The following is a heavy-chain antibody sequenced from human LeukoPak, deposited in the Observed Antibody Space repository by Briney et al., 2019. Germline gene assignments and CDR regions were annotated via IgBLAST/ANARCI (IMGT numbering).Heavy chain of an antibody. CDR3: VRAGYTSGWFLDD. J-gene: IGHJ4*02. Sequence: GGSLRLSCAASGFTFRSYAFHWVRHAPGKGLEYVSAINTDEDSTYYAESVRGRFTISRDNSRNTLYLQMGTLRIEDTAVYYCVRAGYTSGWFLDDWGQGTLVTVSS. V-gene: IGHV3-64*02. D-gene: IGHD6-19*01. CDR1: GFTFRSYA. CDR2: INTDEDST.